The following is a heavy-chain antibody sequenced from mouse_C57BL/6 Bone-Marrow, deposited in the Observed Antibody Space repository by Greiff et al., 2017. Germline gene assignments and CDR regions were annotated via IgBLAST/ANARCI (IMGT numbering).Heavy chain of an antibody. J-gene: IGHJ1*03. Sequence: VQLQQSGPELVKPGASVKISCKASGYSFTSYYIHWVKQRPGQGLEWIGWIYPGSGTTTYNEKFKGKATLTADTSSSTAYMQLSSLTSEDSAVYYCARPSPPLRYVDVWGTGTTVTVSS. CDR3: ARPSPPLRYVDV. CDR2: IYPGSGTT. D-gene: IGHD1-1*01. CDR1: GYSFTSYY. V-gene: IGHV1-66*01.